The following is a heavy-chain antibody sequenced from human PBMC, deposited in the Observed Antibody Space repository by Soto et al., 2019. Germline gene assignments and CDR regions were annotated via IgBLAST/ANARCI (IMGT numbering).Heavy chain of an antibody. J-gene: IGHJ6*02. CDR2: FDPEDGET. Sequence: WASVKVSCKVSGYTLTELSMHWVRQAPGKGLEWMGGFDPEDGETIYAQKFQGRVTMTEDTSTDTAYMELSSLRSEDTAVYYCATKRITGTTDYYYYGMDVWGQGTTVTSP. CDR1: GYTLTELS. CDR3: ATKRITGTTDYYYYGMDV. D-gene: IGHD1-7*01. V-gene: IGHV1-24*01.